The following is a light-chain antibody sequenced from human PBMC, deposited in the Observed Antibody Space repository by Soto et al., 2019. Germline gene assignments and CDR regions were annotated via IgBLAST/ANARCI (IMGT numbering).Light chain of an antibody. Sequence: EIVLTQSPGTLSLSPGERATLSCRASQSISSTYLAWYQQKPGPAPRLLIYGASSRATGIPDRFSGSGSETYFTLTLSRLEPEDFAVYYCQQYGSSPWTFGQGTKVEIK. CDR1: QSISSTY. J-gene: IGKJ1*01. CDR3: QQYGSSPWT. CDR2: GAS. V-gene: IGKV3-20*01.